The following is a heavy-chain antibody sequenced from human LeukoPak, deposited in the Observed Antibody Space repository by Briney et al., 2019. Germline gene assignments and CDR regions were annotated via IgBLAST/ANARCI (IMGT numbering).Heavy chain of an antibody. CDR2: MNPNSGNT. CDR1: GYTFTSYD. V-gene: IGHV1-8*03. J-gene: IGHJ3*02. Sequence: ASVKVSCKAFGYTFTSYDINWVRQATGQGLEWMGWMNPNSGNTGYAQKFQGRVTITRNTSISTAYMELSSLRSEDTAVYYCARYCSSTSCYLGDNAFDIWGQGTMVTVSS. D-gene: IGHD2-2*01. CDR3: ARYCSSTSCYLGDNAFDI.